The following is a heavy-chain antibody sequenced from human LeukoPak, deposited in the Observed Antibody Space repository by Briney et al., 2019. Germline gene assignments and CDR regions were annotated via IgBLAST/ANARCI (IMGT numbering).Heavy chain of an antibody. J-gene: IGHJ5*02. D-gene: IGHD6-19*01. V-gene: IGHV3-33*06. Sequence: GGSLRLSCATSGFTFSNYGMHWVRQAPGKGLEWVAVIWFDGINKHYADSVKGRFTISRDNSKNTVYLQMNSLRVEDTAIYYCTKGEAWLATHNWFDPWGQGTLVTVSS. CDR3: TKGEAWLATHNWFDP. CDR1: GFTFSNYG. CDR2: IWFDGINK.